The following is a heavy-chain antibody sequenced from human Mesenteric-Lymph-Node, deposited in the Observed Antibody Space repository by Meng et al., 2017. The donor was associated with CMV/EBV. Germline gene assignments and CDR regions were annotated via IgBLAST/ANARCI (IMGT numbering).Heavy chain of an antibody. D-gene: IGHD3-10*01. V-gene: IGHV3-7*01. CDR3: ARGLLRRGGWFDP. Sequence: GESLKISCVDSGFTFDRFWMIWVRQAPGKGLEWVANIKQDGSEKHYVDSVKGRFTISRDNAKNSLYLQMNSLRAEDTAVYYCARGLLRRGGWFDPWGQGTLVTVSS. CDR1: GFTFDRFW. CDR2: IKQDGSEK. J-gene: IGHJ5*02.